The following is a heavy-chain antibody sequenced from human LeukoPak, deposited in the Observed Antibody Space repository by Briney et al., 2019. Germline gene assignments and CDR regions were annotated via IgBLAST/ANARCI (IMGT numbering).Heavy chain of an antibody. CDR2: VASDGST. J-gene: IGHJ4*02. CDR3: AKATVGGYED. D-gene: IGHD5-12*01. CDR1: GITVSSNY. Sequence: PGGSLRLSCAASGITVSSNYMSWVRQAPGKGLEWISVVASDGSTKYADSVKGQFAISRDNSKNTLYLQMNSLRAEDTGVYYCAKATVGGYEDWGRGTLVTVSS. V-gene: IGHV3-53*01.